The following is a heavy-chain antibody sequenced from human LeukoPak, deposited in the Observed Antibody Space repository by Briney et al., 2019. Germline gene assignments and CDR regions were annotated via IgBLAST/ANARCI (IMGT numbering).Heavy chain of an antibody. CDR3: ARELTRRWFDP. CDR2: ISSSSSYI. Sequence: GGSLRLSCAASGFKFDDYGMSWVRQAPGKGLEWVSSISSSSSYIYYADSVKGRFTISRDNAKNSLYLQMNSLRAEDTAVYYCARELTRRWFDPWGQGTLVTVSS. J-gene: IGHJ5*02. V-gene: IGHV3-21*01. CDR1: GFKFDDYG.